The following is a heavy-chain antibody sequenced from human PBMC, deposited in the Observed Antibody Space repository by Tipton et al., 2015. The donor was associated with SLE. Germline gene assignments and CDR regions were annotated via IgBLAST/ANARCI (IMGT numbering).Heavy chain of an antibody. CDR3: ARDNRGIAAAGREGYFDY. CDR1: GGSISSYY. V-gene: IGHV4-34*01. D-gene: IGHD6-13*01. J-gene: IGHJ4*02. Sequence: TLSLTCTVSGGSISSYYWSWIRQPPGKGLEWIGEVNHSGSTNYNPSLKSRVTISVDTSKKQFSLKLSSVTAADTAVYYCARDNRGIAAAGREGYFDYWGQGTLVIVSS. CDR2: VNHSGST.